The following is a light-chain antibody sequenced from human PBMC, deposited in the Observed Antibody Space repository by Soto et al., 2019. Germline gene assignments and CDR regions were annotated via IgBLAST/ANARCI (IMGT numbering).Light chain of an antibody. CDR1: QSVSSSY. J-gene: IGKJ1*01. CDR2: GAS. V-gene: IGKV3-20*01. CDR3: QQNYNAPWT. Sequence: EIVLTQSPGTLSLSPGDRATLSCRASQSVSSSYLAWYQQKPGQAPSLLIYGASNRATGIPDRFSGGGSGTDFTLTINTLQPEDCATYYCQQNYNAPWTFGQGTPVEVK.